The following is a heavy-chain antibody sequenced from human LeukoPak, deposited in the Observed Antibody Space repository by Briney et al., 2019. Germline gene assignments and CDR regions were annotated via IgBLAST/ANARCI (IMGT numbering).Heavy chain of an antibody. CDR3: FRDDGPGT. D-gene: IGHD3-10*01. CDR1: GFTFSTYW. CDR2: IKEDGSEK. V-gene: IGHV3-7*01. J-gene: IGHJ5*02. Sequence: AGGSLRPSCAASGFTFSTYWMSWVRQAPGKGPEWVANIKEDGSEKYYVDSVKGRFTISRDNAKTSLHLQMDSLRAKDTAVYYCFRDDGPGTWGQGTLVTVSS.